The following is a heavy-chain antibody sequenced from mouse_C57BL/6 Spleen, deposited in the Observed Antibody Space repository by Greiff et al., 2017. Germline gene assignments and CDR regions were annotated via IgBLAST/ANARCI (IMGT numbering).Heavy chain of an antibody. CDR3: ARGNDGYSTPFAY. CDR2: IHPNSGST. V-gene: IGHV1-64*01. CDR1: GYTFTSYW. Sequence: QVQLQQPGAELVKPGASVKLSCKASGYTFTSYWMHWVKQRLGQGLEWIGMIHPNSGSTNYNEKFKSKATLTVDKSSSTAYMQLSSLTSEDSAVYYCARGNDGYSTPFAYWGQGTLVTVSA. D-gene: IGHD2-3*01. J-gene: IGHJ3*01.